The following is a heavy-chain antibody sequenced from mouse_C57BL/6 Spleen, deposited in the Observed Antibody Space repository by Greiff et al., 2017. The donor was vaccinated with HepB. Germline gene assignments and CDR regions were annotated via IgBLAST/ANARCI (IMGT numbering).Heavy chain of an antibody. CDR2: IYPGSGNT. CDR3: ARILYYGSSYDYFDY. Sequence: VQLQQSGPELVKPGASVKISCKASGYSFTSYYIHWVKQRPGQGLEWIGWIYPGSGNTKYNEKFKGKATLTADTSSSTAYMQLSSLTSEDSAVYYCARILYYGSSYDYFDYWGQGTTLTVSS. CDR1: GYSFTSYY. V-gene: IGHV1-66*01. J-gene: IGHJ2*01. D-gene: IGHD1-1*01.